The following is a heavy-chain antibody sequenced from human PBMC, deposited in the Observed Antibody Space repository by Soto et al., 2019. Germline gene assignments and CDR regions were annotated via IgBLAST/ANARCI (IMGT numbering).Heavy chain of an antibody. J-gene: IGHJ6*02. CDR3: AREDDRCYRDYYGLDG. CDR2: IHYSGSI. Sequence: PIFLRSTVSGGTIRSEYYHYPWIRQSPGKGLEWIGYIHYSGSIIYNPSFKSRVTISVDTSKNQFALQLSSLTAADTAVYFCAREDDRCYRDYYGLDGWGQGTTVTVSS. CDR1: GGTIRSEYYH. D-gene: IGHD1-1*01. V-gene: IGHV4-30-4*08.